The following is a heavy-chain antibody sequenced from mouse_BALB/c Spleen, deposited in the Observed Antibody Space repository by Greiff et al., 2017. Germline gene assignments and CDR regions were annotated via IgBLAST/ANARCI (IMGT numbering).Heavy chain of an antibody. Sequence: EVQLVESGPGLVKPSQSLSLTCTVTGYSIASDYAWNWIRQFPGNKLEWMGYISYSGSTSYNPSLKSRISITRDTSKNQFFLQLNSVTTEDTATYYCARWGKNYAMDYWGQGTSVTVSS. CDR3: ARWGKNYAMDY. D-gene: IGHD2-1*01. CDR2: ISYSGST. V-gene: IGHV3-2*02. J-gene: IGHJ4*01. CDR1: GYSIASDYA.